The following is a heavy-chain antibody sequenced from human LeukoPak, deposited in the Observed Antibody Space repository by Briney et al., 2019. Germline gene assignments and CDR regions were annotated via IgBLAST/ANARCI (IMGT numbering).Heavy chain of an antibody. CDR3: AKEKATAAELFDY. D-gene: IGHD6-13*01. CDR2: ISGSGGST. J-gene: IGHJ4*02. CDR1: GFTFDDYG. V-gene: IGHV3-23*01. Sequence: PGGTLRLSCAASGFTFDDYGMSWVRQAPGKGLEWVSAISGSGGSTYYADSVKGRFTISRDNSKNTLYLQMNSLRAEDTAVYYCAKEKATAAELFDYWGQGTLVTVSS.